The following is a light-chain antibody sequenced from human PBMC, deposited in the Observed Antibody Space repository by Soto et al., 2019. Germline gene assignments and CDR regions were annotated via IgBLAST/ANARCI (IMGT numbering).Light chain of an antibody. CDR2: KVS. CDR3: MQGTHWPPIA. V-gene: IGKV2-30*01. J-gene: IGKJ5*01. CDR1: QSLVYSDGNTY. Sequence: DVVMTQSPLSLPVTLGQPASISCRSSQSLVYSDGNTYLNWFQQRPGQSPRRLIYKVSNRDSGVPDRFSGSGSGSAFTLKISRVEADDVGVYYCMQGTHWPPIAFGQGTRLEIK.